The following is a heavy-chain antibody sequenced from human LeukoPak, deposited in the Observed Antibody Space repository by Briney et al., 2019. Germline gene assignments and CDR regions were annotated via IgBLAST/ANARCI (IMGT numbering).Heavy chain of an antibody. D-gene: IGHD5-24*01. Sequence: SVKVSCKASGGTFSSYAISWVRQAPGQGLEWMGGIIPIFGTANYAQKFQGRVTITADESTSTAYMEPSSLRSEDTAVYYCARAGRWLQFGGDNFDYWGQGTLVTVSS. CDR3: ARAGRWLQFGGDNFDY. J-gene: IGHJ4*02. V-gene: IGHV1-69*13. CDR2: IIPIFGTA. CDR1: GGTFSSYA.